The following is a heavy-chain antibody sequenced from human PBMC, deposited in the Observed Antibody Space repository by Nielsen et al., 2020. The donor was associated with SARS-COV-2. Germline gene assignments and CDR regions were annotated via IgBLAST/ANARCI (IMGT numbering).Heavy chain of an antibody. V-gene: IGHV3-33*05. CDR1: GFTFSSYG. CDR2: ISYDGSNK. D-gene: IGHD3-10*01. J-gene: IGHJ4*02. CDR3: ASSDGSGSYPFDY. Sequence: GGSLRLSCAASGFTFSSYGMHWVRQAPGKGLEWVAVISYDGSNKYYADSVKGRFTISRDNSKNTLYLQMNSLRAEDTAVYYCASSDGSGSYPFDYWGQGTLVTVSS.